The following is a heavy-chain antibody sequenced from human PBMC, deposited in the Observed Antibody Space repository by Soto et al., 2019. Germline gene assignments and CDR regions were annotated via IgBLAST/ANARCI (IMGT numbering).Heavy chain of an antibody. CDR2: IYYSGST. V-gene: IGHV4-59*01. J-gene: IGHJ6*02. D-gene: IGHD2-2*01. Sequence: SETLSLTCTVSGCSISSYYWSWIRQPPGKGLEWIGYIYYSGSTNYNPSLKSRVTISVDTSKNQFSLKLSSVTAADTAVYYCARDGGCSSTSCYLSHDYYGMDFCGQGTEVTVS. CDR1: GCSISSYY. CDR3: ARDGGCSSTSCYLSHDYYGMDF.